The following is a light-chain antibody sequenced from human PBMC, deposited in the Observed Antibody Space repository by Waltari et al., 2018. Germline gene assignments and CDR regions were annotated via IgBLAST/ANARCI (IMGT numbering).Light chain of an antibody. CDR3: QQYYSIPRS. CDR1: QSVLFSSNNENY. J-gene: IGKJ2*03. CDR2: WAS. Sequence: DIVMTQSPDSLAVSLGVRATINCKSSQSVLFSSNNENYLAWYQQKPGQPPKLLIYWASTRESGVPDRFSGSGSGTDFTLTISSLQAEDVAVYYCQQYYSIPRSFGQGTKLEIK. V-gene: IGKV4-1*01.